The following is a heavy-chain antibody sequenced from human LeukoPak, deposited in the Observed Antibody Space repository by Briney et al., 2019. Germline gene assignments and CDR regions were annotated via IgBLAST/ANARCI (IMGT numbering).Heavy chain of an antibody. V-gene: IGHV3-53*04. CDR2: IYSGGST. J-gene: IGHJ3*02. Sequence: GGSLRLSCAASGFTVSSNHMSWVRQAPGKGLEWVSVIYSGGSTYYADSVKGRFTISRHNSKNTLYLQMNSLRAEDTAVYYCARENYDSSGYPNDAFDIWGQGTMVTVSS. CDR3: ARENYDSSGYPNDAFDI. D-gene: IGHD3-22*01. CDR1: GFTVSSNH.